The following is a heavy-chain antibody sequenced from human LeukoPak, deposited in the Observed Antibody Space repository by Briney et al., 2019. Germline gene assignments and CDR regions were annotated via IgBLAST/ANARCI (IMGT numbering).Heavy chain of an antibody. CDR2: IYYSGST. Sequence: PSETLSLTCTVSGGSISSYYWSWIRHPPGKGLEWIGYIYYSGSTNYNPSLKSRVTISVDTSKNQFSLKLSSVTAADTAVYYCARTTVTKGFDYWGQGTLVTASS. CDR3: ARTTVTKGFDY. J-gene: IGHJ4*02. V-gene: IGHV4-59*01. D-gene: IGHD4-17*01. CDR1: GGSISSYY.